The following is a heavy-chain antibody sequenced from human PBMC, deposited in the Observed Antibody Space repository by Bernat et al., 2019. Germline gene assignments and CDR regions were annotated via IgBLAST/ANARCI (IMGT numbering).Heavy chain of an antibody. CDR2: IWYDGSNK. CDR1: GFTFSSYG. D-gene: IGHD3-10*01. J-gene: IGHJ3*02. V-gene: IGHV3-33*01. CDR3: ASDYYGSESDAFDI. Sequence: QVQLVESGGGVVQPGRSLRLSCTASGFTFSSYGMHWVRQAPGKGLEWVAVIWYDGSNKYYADSVKGRFTISRDNSKNTLYLQMNSLRAEDTAVYYCASDYYGSESDAFDIWGQGTMVTVSS.